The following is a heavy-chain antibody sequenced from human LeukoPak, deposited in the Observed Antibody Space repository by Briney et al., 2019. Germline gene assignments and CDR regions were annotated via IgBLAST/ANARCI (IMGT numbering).Heavy chain of an antibody. CDR3: AGFFYDNSGDAFDI. CDR2: LIPIYGSA. Sequence: GASVKVSCKASGGSFTFTSHAISWVRQAPGQGLEWMGGLIPIYGSANYAQKFQGRLTITSDESTRTVYMELSSLRPEDSAVHYCAGFFYDNSGDAFDIWGQGTVVTVSP. J-gene: IGHJ3*02. V-gene: IGHV1-69*13. D-gene: IGHD3-22*01. CDR1: GGSFTFTSHA.